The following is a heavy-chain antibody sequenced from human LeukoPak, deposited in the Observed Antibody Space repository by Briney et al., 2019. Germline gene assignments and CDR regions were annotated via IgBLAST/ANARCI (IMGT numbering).Heavy chain of an antibody. J-gene: IGHJ4*02. CDR2: RNPNSGNT. Sequence: ASVKVSCKASGGTFSSYAISWVRQAPGQGLEWMGWRNPNSGNTGYAQKFQGRVTMTGDTSTSTAYMELSGLMSEDTAVYYCARAIRGQLLLEYWGQGTLVTVSS. V-gene: IGHV1-8*02. D-gene: IGHD2-2*01. CDR3: ARAIRGQLLLEY. CDR1: GGTFSSYA.